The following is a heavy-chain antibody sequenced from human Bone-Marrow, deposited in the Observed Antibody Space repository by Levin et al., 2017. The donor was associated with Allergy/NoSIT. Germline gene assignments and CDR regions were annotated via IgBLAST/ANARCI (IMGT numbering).Heavy chain of an antibody. CDR1: GGSMKTYQ. CDR2: TGSKAKSYTT. J-gene: IGHJ2*01. CDR3: ARATWGSGYFDL. D-gene: IGHD7-27*01. Sequence: LSLTCTVSGGSMKTYQWCWIRQPAGKGLEWIGRTGSKAKSYTTKYAASVKGRFTILRDDSENSLYLQMNSLKTEDTAVYSCARATWGSGYFDLWGRGTLVTVSS. V-gene: IGHV3-72*01.